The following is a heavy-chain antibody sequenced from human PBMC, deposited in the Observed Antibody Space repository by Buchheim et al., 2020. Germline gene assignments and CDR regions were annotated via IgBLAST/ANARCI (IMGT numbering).Heavy chain of an antibody. Sequence: EVQLVESGGGLVKPGGSLRLSCAASGFTFSSYSMNWVRQAPGKGLEWVSSISSSSSYIYYADSVKGRFTISRDNAKNSLYLQMNSLRAEDTAVYYCASWAQGELPHYYYYYYGMDVWGQGTT. J-gene: IGHJ6*02. D-gene: IGHD1-26*01. CDR2: ISSSSSYI. V-gene: IGHV3-21*01. CDR1: GFTFSSYS. CDR3: ASWAQGELPHYYYYYYGMDV.